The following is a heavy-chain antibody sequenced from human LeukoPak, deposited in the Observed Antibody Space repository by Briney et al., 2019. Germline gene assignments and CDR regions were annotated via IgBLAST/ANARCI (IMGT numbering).Heavy chain of an antibody. D-gene: IGHD3-9*01. CDR1: GYTFTGYY. CDR3: ARTRYDILTGQSNPGTVNYYYYYMDV. Sequence: ASVKVSCKASGYTFTGYYMHWVRQAPGQGLEWMGWINPNSGGTNYAQKFQGRVTMTRDTSISTAYMELSRLRSDDTAVYYCARTRYDILTGQSNPGTVNYYYYYMDVWGKGTTVTVSS. CDR2: INPNSGGT. J-gene: IGHJ6*03. V-gene: IGHV1-2*02.